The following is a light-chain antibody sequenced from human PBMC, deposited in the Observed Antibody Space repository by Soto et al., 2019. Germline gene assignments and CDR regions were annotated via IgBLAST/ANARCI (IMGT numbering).Light chain of an antibody. CDR2: GNN. V-gene: IGLV1-40*01. CDR3: QSFDSSLRVRI. Sequence: QSVLTQPPSMSGAPGQRVTISCTGSNSNIGAGYDVHWYQQLPGTAPKLLIYGNNNRPSGVPDRFSGSKSGTSASLAVTGLQAEDEADYYCQSFDSSLRVRIFGGGTKLTVL. J-gene: IGLJ2*01. CDR1: NSNIGAGYD.